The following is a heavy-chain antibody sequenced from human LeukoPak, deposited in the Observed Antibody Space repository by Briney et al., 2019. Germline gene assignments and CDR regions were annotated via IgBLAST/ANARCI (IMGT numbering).Heavy chain of an antibody. D-gene: IGHD3-10*01. J-gene: IGHJ3*02. CDR1: GGSFSDYY. V-gene: IGHV4-34*01. CDR2: IYYSGST. Sequence: SETLSLTCAVYGGSFSDYYWTWIRQPPGKGLEWIGSIYYSGSTYYNPSLKSRVTISVDTSKNQFSLKLSSVTAADTAVFYCARRAPRGQFRTENAFDIWGQGTMVTVSS. CDR3: ARRAPRGQFRTENAFDI.